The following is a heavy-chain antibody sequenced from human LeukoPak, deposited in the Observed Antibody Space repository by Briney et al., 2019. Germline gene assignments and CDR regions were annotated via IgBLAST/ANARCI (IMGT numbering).Heavy chain of an antibody. D-gene: IGHD5-12*01. CDR2: IYHSGST. Sequence: SETLSLTCAVFGGSISSSNWWSWVRQPPGKGLEWIGEIYHSGSTNYNPSLKSRVTISVDKSKNQFSLKLSSVTAADTAVYYCARGEYSGYEFNFDYWGQGTLVTVSS. V-gene: IGHV4-4*02. J-gene: IGHJ4*02. CDR1: GGSISSSNW. CDR3: ARGEYSGYEFNFDY.